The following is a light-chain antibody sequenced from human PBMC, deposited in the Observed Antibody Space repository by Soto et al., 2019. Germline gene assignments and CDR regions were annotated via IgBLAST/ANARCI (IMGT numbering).Light chain of an antibody. V-gene: IGLV2-11*01. CDR3: CSYAGSYTWV. J-gene: IGLJ3*02. Sequence: QSALTQPRSVSGSPGQSVAISCSGTSSDVGGYDHVSWYQQHPGKAPKFMIYDVSKRPSGVPDRFSGSKSGNTASLTISGLQAEDEADYYCCSYAGSYTWVFGGGTKLTVL. CDR2: DVS. CDR1: SSDVGGYDH.